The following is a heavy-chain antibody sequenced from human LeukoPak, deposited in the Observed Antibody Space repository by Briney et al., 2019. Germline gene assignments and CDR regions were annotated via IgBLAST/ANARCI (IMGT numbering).Heavy chain of an antibody. CDR1: GYTFTRYD. CDR2: MNPNSGGT. V-gene: IGHV1-2*02. J-gene: IGHJ3*02. Sequence: ASVNVSCKASGYTFTRYDINWVRQATGQGLEWMGWMNPNSGGTNYAQKFQGRVTMTRDTSISTAYMELSRLRSDDTAVYYCARDGGYSSGWYRKNAFDIWGQGTMVTVSS. CDR3: ARDGGYSSGWYRKNAFDI. D-gene: IGHD6-19*01.